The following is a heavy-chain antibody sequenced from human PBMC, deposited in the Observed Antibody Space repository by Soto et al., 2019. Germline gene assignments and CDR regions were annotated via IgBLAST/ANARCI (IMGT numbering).Heavy chain of an antibody. CDR1: GYTFSSYA. J-gene: IGHJ4*02. Sequence: ASVKVSCKASGYTFSSYAMHWVRQAPGQRLEWMGWINAGYGNTKSSQKFQDRVTISRDTSASAAYMELTSLRSEDTAVYYCARDTGDGTFDFWGQGTLVTVS. D-gene: IGHD7-27*01. CDR2: INAGYGNT. CDR3: ARDTGDGTFDF. V-gene: IGHV1-3*01.